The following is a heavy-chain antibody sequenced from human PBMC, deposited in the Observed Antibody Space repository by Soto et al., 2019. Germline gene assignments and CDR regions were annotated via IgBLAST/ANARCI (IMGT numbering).Heavy chain of an antibody. CDR3: ARSYGRSPYAFDI. J-gene: IGHJ3*02. Sequence: SETLSLTCAVSGGSISSGGYSWSWIRQPPGMGLEWIGHIYHSGSTHYNPSLESRVSVSVDTSKNQFSLKLSSVTAADTAVYYCARSYGRSPYAFDIWGQGTMVTVSS. D-gene: IGHD4-17*01. V-gene: IGHV4-30-2*02. CDR1: GGSISSGGYS. CDR2: IYHSGST.